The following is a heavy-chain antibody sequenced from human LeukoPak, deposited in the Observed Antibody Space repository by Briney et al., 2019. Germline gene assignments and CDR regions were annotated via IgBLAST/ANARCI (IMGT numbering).Heavy chain of an antibody. CDR2: ISSSGSTI. CDR1: GFTFSDYY. Sequence: GGSLRLSCAASGFTFSDYYMSWIRQAPGKGLEWVSYISSSGSTIYYADSVKGRFTISRDNAKNSLYLQMNSLRAEDTAVYYCARDLGVEYSSPSRHYYYYYYMDVWGKGTTVTVSS. CDR3: ARDLGVEYSSPSRHYYYYYYMDV. V-gene: IGHV3-11*01. D-gene: IGHD6-6*01. J-gene: IGHJ6*03.